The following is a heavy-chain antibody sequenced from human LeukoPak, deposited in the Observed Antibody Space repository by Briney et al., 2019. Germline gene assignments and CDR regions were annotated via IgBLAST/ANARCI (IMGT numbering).Heavy chain of an antibody. D-gene: IGHD3-16*02. J-gene: IGHJ6*03. Sequence: PGGSLRLSCAASGFTFSSYAMSWVRQAPGKGLEWVSAISGSGGSTYYADSVKGRFTISRDNSKNTLYLQMNSLRAEDTAVYYCARDVTPYYYMDVWGKGTTVTISS. CDR3: ARDVTPYYYMDV. V-gene: IGHV3-23*01. CDR2: ISGSGGST. CDR1: GFTFSSYA.